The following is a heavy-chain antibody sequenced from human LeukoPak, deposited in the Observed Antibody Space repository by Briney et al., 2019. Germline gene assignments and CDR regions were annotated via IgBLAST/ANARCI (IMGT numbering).Heavy chain of an antibody. CDR2: FDPEDGET. D-gene: IGHD2/OR15-2a*01. CDR1: GYTLTGLS. V-gene: IGHV1-24*01. CDR3: ARDFFEDNAFDI. J-gene: IGHJ3*02. Sequence: ASVKVSCKVSGYTLTGLSMHWVRQAPGKGLEWMGGFDPEDGETIYAQKFQGRVTMTEDTSTDTAYMELSSLRSEDTAVYYCARDFFEDNAFDIWGQGTMVTVSS.